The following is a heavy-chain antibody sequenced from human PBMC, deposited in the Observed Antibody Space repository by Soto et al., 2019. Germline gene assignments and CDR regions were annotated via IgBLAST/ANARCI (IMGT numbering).Heavy chain of an antibody. Sequence: QLQLQESGPGLVKPSETLFLTCTVSGGSISSSRYYWGWIRQPPGKGLEWIGSIYYSGSTYYNPSLKSRVTISGDTAKNQCALKLSSGTAADTAVYYCARLLGWFDPWGQGTLVTVSS. J-gene: IGHJ5*02. CDR2: IYYSGST. V-gene: IGHV4-39*01. CDR3: ARLLGWFDP. CDR1: GGSISSSRYY.